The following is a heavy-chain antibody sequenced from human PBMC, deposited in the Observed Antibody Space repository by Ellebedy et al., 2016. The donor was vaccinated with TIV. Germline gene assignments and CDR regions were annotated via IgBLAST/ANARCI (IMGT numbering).Heavy chain of an antibody. CDR2: IIPIFGTA. CDR3: ASGLAVAGTGTKGFDY. Sequence: SVKVSXKASGGTFSSYAISWVRQAPGQGLEWMGGIIPIFGTANYAQKFQGRVTITADESTSTAYMELSSLRSEDTAVYYCASGLAVAGTGTKGFDYWGQGTLVTVSS. J-gene: IGHJ4*02. CDR1: GGTFSSYA. V-gene: IGHV1-69*13. D-gene: IGHD6-19*01.